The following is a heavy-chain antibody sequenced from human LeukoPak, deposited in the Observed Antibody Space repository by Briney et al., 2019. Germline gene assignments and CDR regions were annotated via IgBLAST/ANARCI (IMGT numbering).Heavy chain of an antibody. CDR2: IYYSGST. CDR3: ARKATTGPTKAAFDI. D-gene: IGHD4-17*01. CDR1: GGSISSYY. Sequence: SGTLSLTCTVSGGSISSYYWSWIRQPPGKGLEWIGYIYYSGSTNYNPSLKSRVTISVDTSKNQFSLKLSSVTAVDTAVYYCARKATTGPTKAAFDIWGQGTMVTVSS. J-gene: IGHJ3*02. V-gene: IGHV4-59*12.